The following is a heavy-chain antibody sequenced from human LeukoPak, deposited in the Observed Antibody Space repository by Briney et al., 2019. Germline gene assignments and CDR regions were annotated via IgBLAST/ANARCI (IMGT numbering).Heavy chain of an antibody. CDR1: GHTFNTYY. CDR2: INPRDGST. V-gene: IGHV1-46*02. D-gene: IGHD3-10*01. CDR3: AVEARVSGSYNY. J-gene: IGHJ4*02. Sequence: ASVKVSCKASGHTFNTYYIHWVRQAPGQGLEWMGIINPRDGSTSYAPRFQGRVTMTTDTSTTTVYMELSSLRSEDTAVYYCAVEARVSGSYNYWGQGTLVTVSS.